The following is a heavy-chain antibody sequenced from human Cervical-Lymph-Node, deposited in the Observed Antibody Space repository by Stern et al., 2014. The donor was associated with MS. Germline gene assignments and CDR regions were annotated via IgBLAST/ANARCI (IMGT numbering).Heavy chain of an antibody. CDR2: LDPEDGET. J-gene: IGHJ1*01. CDR1: GSTLTDFF. CDR3: AREPSAMEGYCQH. Sequence: VQLVQSGAEVKKPGASVKVSCKVSGSTLTDFFMHWVRQPPGKGLEWMGGLDPEDGETIYAQKFQGRVTMTEDTSTDTAYMKLRSLSSDDTAVYYCAREPSAMEGYCQHWGQGTLVTVSS. V-gene: IGHV1-24*01. D-gene: IGHD2-2*01.